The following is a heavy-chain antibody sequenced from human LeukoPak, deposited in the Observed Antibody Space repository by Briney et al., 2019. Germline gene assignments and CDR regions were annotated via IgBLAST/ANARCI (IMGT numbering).Heavy chain of an antibody. CDR3: AKEGSYCSGGSCYSWFDP. Sequence: GGSVRLSCAASGFTFSDHYMDWVRQAPGKGLEWVGRRRNKANSYTTEYAASVKGRFTISRDDSKNSLYLQMNSLKTEDTAVYYCAKEGSYCSGGSCYSWFDPWGQGTLVTVSS. CDR1: GFTFSDHY. D-gene: IGHD2-15*01. CDR2: RRNKANSYTT. J-gene: IGHJ5*02. V-gene: IGHV3-72*01.